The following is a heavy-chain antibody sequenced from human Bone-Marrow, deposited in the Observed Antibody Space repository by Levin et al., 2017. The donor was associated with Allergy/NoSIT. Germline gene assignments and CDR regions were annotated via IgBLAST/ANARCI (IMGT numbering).Heavy chain of an antibody. J-gene: IGHJ4*02. V-gene: IGHV3-21*01. CDR2: ISNSGVYI. CDR3: TRGGSGSFYYLAPDQ. Sequence: GGSLRLSCAGSGFTFSSYSMNWVRQAPGKGLEWVSSISNSGVYIYYADSLKGRFTVSRDNAKKSLYLQMNSLRAEDTAIYYCTRGGSGSFYYLAPDQWGQGTLVTVSS. D-gene: IGHD3-10*01. CDR1: GFTFSSYS.